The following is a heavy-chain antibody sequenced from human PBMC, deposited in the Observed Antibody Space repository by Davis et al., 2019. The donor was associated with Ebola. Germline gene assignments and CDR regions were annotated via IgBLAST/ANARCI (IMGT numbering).Heavy chain of an antibody. CDR3: AREKYYYDSSGYYYRREDY. Sequence: PSETLSLTCTVSGGSISSGGYYWSWIRQHPGKGLEWIGYIYYSGSTYYNPSLKSRVTISVDTSKNQFSLKLSSVTAADTAVYYCAREKYYYDSSGYYYRREDYWGQGTLVTVSS. CDR1: GGSISSGGYY. J-gene: IGHJ4*02. V-gene: IGHV4-31*03. CDR2: IYYSGST. D-gene: IGHD3-22*01.